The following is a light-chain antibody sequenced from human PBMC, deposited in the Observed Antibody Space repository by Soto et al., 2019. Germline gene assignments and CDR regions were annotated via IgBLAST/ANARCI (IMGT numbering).Light chain of an antibody. V-gene: IGKV3-15*01. CDR1: QSVSSN. CDR2: DAS. Sequence: EIVMTQSPATLSVSPGERATLSCRASQSVSSNLVWYQQKPGQAPRLLIYDASSRATGIPARFSGSGSGTEFNLTISSLQSEDFAVYYCQQYNNWPTTFGQGTKVEIK. CDR3: QQYNNWPTT. J-gene: IGKJ1*01.